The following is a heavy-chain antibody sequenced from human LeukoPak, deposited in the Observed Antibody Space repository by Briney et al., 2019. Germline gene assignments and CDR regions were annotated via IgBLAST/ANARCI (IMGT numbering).Heavy chain of an antibody. CDR3: ARGRYGGNYLDP. CDR2: INHSGST. V-gene: IGHV4-34*01. CDR1: GGSFSGYY. J-gene: IGHJ5*02. D-gene: IGHD4-23*01. Sequence: SETLSPTCAVYGGSFSGYYWSWIRQPPGKGLEWIGEINHSGSTNYNPSLKSRVTISVDTSKNQFSLKLSSVTAADTAVYYCARGRYGGNYLDPWGQGTLVTVSS.